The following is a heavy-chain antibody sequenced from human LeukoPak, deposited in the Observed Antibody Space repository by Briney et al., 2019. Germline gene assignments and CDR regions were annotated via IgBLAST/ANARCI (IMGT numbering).Heavy chain of an antibody. CDR3: VRWGVAADMQD. CDR1: GLTFSSYW. D-gene: IGHD2-2*01. CDR2: INPAGSDT. V-gene: IGHV3-7*01. J-gene: IGHJ4*02. Sequence: PGGSLRLSCEASGLTFSSYWMAWVRQAPGKGLEWVANINPAGSDTYYVDSVKGRFTLSRDNAKQSTFLQMNSLRVEETALYYCVRWGVAADMQDWGQGTLVTVSS.